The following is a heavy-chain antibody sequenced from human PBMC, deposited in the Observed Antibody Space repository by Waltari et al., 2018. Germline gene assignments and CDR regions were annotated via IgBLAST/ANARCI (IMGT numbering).Heavy chain of an antibody. J-gene: IGHJ4*02. CDR2: IYYDGSSK. D-gene: IGHD1-7*01. CDR1: GFTFSSYG. Sequence: QVQLVESGGGVVQPGRSLRLSCAASGFTFSSYGMHWVRQAPGKGLEWVAIIYYDGSSKDDANSVKGRFTISRDNSKNTLYLQMNSLRAEDTAVYYCAKDKNERTTLPLDYWGQGTLVTVSS. V-gene: IGHV3-33*06. CDR3: AKDKNERTTLPLDY.